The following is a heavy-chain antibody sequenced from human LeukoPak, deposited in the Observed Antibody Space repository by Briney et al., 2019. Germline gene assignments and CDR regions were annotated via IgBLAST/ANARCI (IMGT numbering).Heavy chain of an antibody. Sequence: GASLKVSCKASGYTFTGYYMHWVRQAPGQGLEWMAWINPYSGGTNYAQKFQGRFTITRDTSISTAYMELSRLRSDDTAVYYCARDHGSGSYYDDYWGQGTLVTVSS. J-gene: IGHJ4*02. CDR3: ARDHGSGSYYDDY. CDR1: GYTFTGYY. CDR2: INPYSGGT. D-gene: IGHD3-10*01. V-gene: IGHV1-2*02.